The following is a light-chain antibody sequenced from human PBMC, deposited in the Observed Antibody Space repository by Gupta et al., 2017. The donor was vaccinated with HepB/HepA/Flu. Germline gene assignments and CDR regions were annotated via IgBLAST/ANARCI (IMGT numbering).Light chain of an antibody. Sequence: DIVLTQSPGTLTLSPGERATLSCRASQSVSSNYLAWVQQKPGQAPMVLIYGASSRATGIPYKVSGSGSGTDFTLTISRLEPDDFAVYYCQQYGGLWTFGRGTKVEIK. J-gene: IGKJ1*01. V-gene: IGKV3-20*01. CDR3: QQYGGLWT. CDR2: GAS. CDR1: QSVSSNY.